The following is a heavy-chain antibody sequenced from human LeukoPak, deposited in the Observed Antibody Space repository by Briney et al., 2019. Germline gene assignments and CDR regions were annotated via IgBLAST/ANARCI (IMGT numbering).Heavy chain of an antibody. Sequence: SETLSLTCAVYGGSFSGYYWSWIRQPPGKGLEWMGEINHSGSTNYNPSLKSRVTISVDTSKNQFSLKLSSVTAADTAVYYCARRGKYYDSSGYLDYWGQGTLVTVSS. CDR2: INHSGST. CDR1: GGSFSGYY. CDR3: ARRGKYYDSSGYLDY. J-gene: IGHJ4*02. V-gene: IGHV4-34*01. D-gene: IGHD3-22*01.